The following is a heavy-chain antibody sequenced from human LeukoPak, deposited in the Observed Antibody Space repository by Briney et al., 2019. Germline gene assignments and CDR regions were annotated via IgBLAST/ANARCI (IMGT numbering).Heavy chain of an antibody. D-gene: IGHD4-11*01. J-gene: IGHJ4*02. CDR3: ARITITTTSYYFDY. CDR2: IYTSGST. Sequence: SETLSLTCTVSGGSISSHYWSWIRQPAGKGLEWIGRIYTSGSTNYNPSLKSRVTMSVDTSKNQFPLKLSSVTAADTAVYYCARITITTTSYYFDYWGQGTLVTVSS. CDR1: GGSISSHY. V-gene: IGHV4-4*07.